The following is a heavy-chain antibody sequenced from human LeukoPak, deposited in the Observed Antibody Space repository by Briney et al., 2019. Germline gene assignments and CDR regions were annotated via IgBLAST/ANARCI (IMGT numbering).Heavy chain of an antibody. CDR3: ARDLPYSSSWFGGGNDAFDI. Sequence: SETLSLTCTVSGGSISSGGYYWSWIRQPPGKGLEWIGYIYHSGSTYYNPSLKSRVTISVDRSKNQFSLKLSSVTAADTAVYYCARDLPYSSSWFGGGNDAFDIWGQGTMVTVSS. CDR1: GGSISSGGYY. CDR2: IYHSGST. D-gene: IGHD6-13*01. J-gene: IGHJ3*02. V-gene: IGHV4-30-2*01.